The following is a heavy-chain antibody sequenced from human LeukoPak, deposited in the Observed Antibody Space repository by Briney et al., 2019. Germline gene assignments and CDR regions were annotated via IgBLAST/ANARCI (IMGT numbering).Heavy chain of an antibody. CDR2: IYPGDSDT. Sequence: GESLKISCKGSGYNFASSWIAWVRQVPGKGLEWTGIIYPGDSDTRYSPSFQGRVTISADTSISTAYLQWSSLKTSDTAIYYCARHPPDYWGQGTLVTVSS. J-gene: IGHJ4*02. CDR1: GYNFASSW. V-gene: IGHV5-51*01. CDR3: ARHPPDY.